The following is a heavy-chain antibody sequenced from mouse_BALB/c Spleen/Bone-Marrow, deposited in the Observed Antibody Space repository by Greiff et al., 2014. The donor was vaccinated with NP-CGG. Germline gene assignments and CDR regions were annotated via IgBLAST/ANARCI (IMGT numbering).Heavy chain of an antibody. V-gene: IGHV1-5*01. CDR2: IYPGNSDT. CDR1: GYSFTSYW. J-gene: IGHJ3*01. D-gene: IGHD1-2*01. Sequence: VQLQQSGTVLARPGASVKMSCKASGYSFTSYWMHWVKQRPGQGLEWIGAIYPGNSDTSYNQKFKGKAKLTAVTSGSTAYMDLSSLTNEDSAVYYCTRYYYAYDAWFAYWGQGTLVTVSA. CDR3: TRYYYAYDAWFAY.